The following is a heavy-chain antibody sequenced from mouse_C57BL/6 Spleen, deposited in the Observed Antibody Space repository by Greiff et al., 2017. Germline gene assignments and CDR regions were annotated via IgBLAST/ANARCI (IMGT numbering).Heavy chain of an antibody. J-gene: IGHJ3*01. CDR2: IDPSDSYT. D-gene: IGHD2-14*01. V-gene: IGHV1-69*01. Sequence: QVQLQQPGAELVMPGASVKLSCKASGYTFTSYWMHWVKQRPGQGLEWIGEIDPSDSYTNYNQKFKGKSTLTVAKSSSTAYMQLSSLTSEDSAVYYCARGVRGAAFAYWGQGTLVTVSA. CDR1: GYTFTSYW. CDR3: ARGVRGAAFAY.